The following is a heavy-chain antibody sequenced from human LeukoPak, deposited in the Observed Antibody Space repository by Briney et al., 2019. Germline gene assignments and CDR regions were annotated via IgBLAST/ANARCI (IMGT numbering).Heavy chain of an antibody. V-gene: IGHV4-59*04. Sequence: PSETLSLTCTVSGGSISSYYWSWIRQPPGKGLEWIGYIYYSGSIYYNPSLRSRVTMSVDTSKNQFSMELSSVTAVDTAVYYCARRDHYYYYMDVWGKGTTVTVSS. CDR2: IYYSGSI. CDR3: ARRDHYYYYMDV. J-gene: IGHJ6*03. CDR1: GGSISSYY.